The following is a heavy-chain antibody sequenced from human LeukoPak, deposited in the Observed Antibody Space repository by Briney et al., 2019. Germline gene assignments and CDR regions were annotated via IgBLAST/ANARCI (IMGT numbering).Heavy chain of an antibody. CDR3: ARGGLDYYDSSGSLYAFDI. J-gene: IGHJ3*02. Sequence: PGGSLRLSCAASGFTFSSYWMHWVRQAPGKGLVWVSRINSDGTSTTYADSVKGRFTISRDNAKNTLYLQMNGLRAEDTAVFYCARGGLDYYDSSGSLYAFDIWGQGTLVTVSS. CDR2: INSDGTST. CDR1: GFTFSSYW. D-gene: IGHD3-22*01. V-gene: IGHV3-74*01.